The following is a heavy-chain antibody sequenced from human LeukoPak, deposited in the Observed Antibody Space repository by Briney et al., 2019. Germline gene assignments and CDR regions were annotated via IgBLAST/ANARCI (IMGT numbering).Heavy chain of an antibody. Sequence: GGSLRLSCAASGFTFSDYSMNWVRQAPGKGLEWVSYISSSSSTMYYADSVKGRFTISRDNAKRSLYLQMTSLRAEDTAVYYCATDTSGSFRDWGQGTLVTVSS. CDR2: ISSSSSTM. J-gene: IGHJ4*02. CDR3: ATDTSGSFRD. CDR1: GFTFSDYS. V-gene: IGHV3-48*04. D-gene: IGHD6-19*01.